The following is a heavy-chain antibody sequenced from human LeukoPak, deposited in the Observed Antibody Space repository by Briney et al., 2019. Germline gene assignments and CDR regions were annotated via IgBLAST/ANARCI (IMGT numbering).Heavy chain of an antibody. CDR1: GGTFSSHA. CDR3: ARVRVVPAAIGGMDV. D-gene: IGHD2-2*02. CDR2: IIPIFGTA. Sequence: GASVKVSCKASGGTFSSHAISWVRQAPGQGLEWMGGIIPIFGTANYAQKFQGRVTITADESTSTAYMELSSLRSEDTAVYYCARVRVVPAAIGGMDVWGQGTTVTVSS. J-gene: IGHJ6*02. V-gene: IGHV1-69*13.